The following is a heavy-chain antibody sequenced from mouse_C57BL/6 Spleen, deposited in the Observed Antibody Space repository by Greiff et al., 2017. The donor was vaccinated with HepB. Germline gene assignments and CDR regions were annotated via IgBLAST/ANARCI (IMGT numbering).Heavy chain of an antibody. CDR1: GFTFSSYA. D-gene: IGHD3-1*01. Sequence: EVKLVESGGGLVNPGGSLKLSCAASGFTFSSYAMFWVRQTPEKRLEWVATISDGGSYTYYPDNVKGRFTISRDNAKNNLYLQMSHLKSEDTAMYYCARDRHFYFDYWGQGTTLTVSS. V-gene: IGHV5-4*01. CDR3: ARDRHFYFDY. CDR2: ISDGGSYT. J-gene: IGHJ2*01.